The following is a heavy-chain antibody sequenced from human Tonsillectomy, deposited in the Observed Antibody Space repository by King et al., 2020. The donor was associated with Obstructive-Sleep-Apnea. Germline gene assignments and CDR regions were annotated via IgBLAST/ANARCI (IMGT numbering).Heavy chain of an antibody. D-gene: IGHD3-10*02. CDR3: TTEMLD. V-gene: IGHV3-15*01. CDR1: GFTFSNAW. Sequence: VQLVESGGGLLKPGGSLRLSCAASGFTFSNAWMSCVRQAPGKGLEWVGRMKSKTDGGTADYTAPVKGRFTISRDGSKNTLDLQMNRLKTEDTAVYYCTTEMLDWGQGTLVTVSA. CDR2: MKSKTDGGTA. J-gene: IGHJ4*02.